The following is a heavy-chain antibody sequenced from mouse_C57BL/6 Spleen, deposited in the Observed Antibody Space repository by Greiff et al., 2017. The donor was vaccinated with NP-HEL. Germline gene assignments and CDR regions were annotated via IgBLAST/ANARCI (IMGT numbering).Heavy chain of an antibody. V-gene: IGHV7-3*01. CDR3: AGLDDYGWFAY. D-gene: IGHD2-4*01. J-gene: IGHJ3*01. CDR1: GFTFTDYY. Sequence: EVQVVESGGGLVQPGGSLSLSCAASGFTFTDYYMSWVRQPPGKALEWLGFIRNKANGYTSEYSAYVKGRFTISSANSQSILYLHIIALCAEDSATCYCAGLDDYGWFAYWGQGTLVTVSA. CDR2: IRNKANGYTS.